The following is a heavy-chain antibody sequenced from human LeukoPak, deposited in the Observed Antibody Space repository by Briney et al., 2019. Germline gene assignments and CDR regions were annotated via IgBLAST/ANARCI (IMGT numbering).Heavy chain of an antibody. CDR3: TREGGVGP. CDR1: GFSFGVYS. Sequence: GGSLRLSCVASGFSFGVYSMNWVRQAPGKGLEWVSTISGASSDNYIDYADSVKGRFTTSRDNAKNSVFLEMNGLRDDDTAVYYCTREGGVGPWGQGTLVSVSS. CDR2: ISGASSDNYI. J-gene: IGHJ5*02. D-gene: IGHD3-16*01. V-gene: IGHV3-21*01.